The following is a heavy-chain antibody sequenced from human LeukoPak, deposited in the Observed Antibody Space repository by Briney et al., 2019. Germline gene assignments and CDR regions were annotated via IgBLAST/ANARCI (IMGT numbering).Heavy chain of an antibody. V-gene: IGHV1-46*01. J-gene: IGHJ4*02. CDR3: ARGPIGYYDFWSGYPDY. D-gene: IGHD3-3*01. Sequence: ASVKVSCKASGYTFTSYYMHRVRQAPGQGLEWMGIINPSGGSTSYAQKFQGRVTMTRDTSTSTVYMELSSLRSEDTAVYYCARGPIGYYDFWSGYPDYWGQGTLVTVSS. CDR1: GYTFTSYY. CDR2: INPSGGST.